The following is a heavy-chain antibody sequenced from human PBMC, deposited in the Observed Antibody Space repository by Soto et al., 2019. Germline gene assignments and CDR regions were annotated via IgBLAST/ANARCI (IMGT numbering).Heavy chain of an antibody. CDR1: GGTFSSYT. CDR2: IIAILGIA. J-gene: IGHJ6*02. D-gene: IGHD1-26*01. V-gene: IGHV1-69*02. CDR3: ARLRDSDGMDV. Sequence: QVQLVQSGAEVKKPGSSVKVSCKASGGTFSSYTISWVRQAPGQGLEWMGRIIAILGIANYAQKFHGRVTITADKSTSPAYMELSSLRSEDTAVYYCARLRDSDGMDVWGQGTTVTVSS.